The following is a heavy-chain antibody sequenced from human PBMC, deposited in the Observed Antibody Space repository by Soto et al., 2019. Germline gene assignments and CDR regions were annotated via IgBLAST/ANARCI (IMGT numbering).Heavy chain of an antibody. CDR3: ARVSRKSSFGLYYYYGMDG. J-gene: IGHJ6*02. Sequence: PSETLSLTCIVSGGSISSGDYYWSWIRQPPGKGLEWIGYIYYSGSTYYNPSLKSRVTISVDTSKNQFSLKLSSVTAADTAVYYCARVSRKSSFGLYYYYGMDGWGQGTTVTVSS. CDR1: GGSISSGDYY. V-gene: IGHV4-30-4*01. D-gene: IGHD6-13*01. CDR2: IYYSGST.